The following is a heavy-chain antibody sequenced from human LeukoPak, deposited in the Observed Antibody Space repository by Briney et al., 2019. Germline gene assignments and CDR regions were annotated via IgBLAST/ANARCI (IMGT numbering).Heavy chain of an antibody. CDR3: ARVYSAGAAEIDS. V-gene: IGHV3-33*01. Sequence: GGSLRLSCAASGFIFSNYGMHWVRQAPGKGLEWVAVIWYDGSKKYYADSVKGRFTISRDDSKNTLYLQMNSLRAEDTAVYNGARVYSAGAAEIDSSGQGTLGTVSS. J-gene: IGHJ4*02. D-gene: IGHD6-13*01. CDR2: IWYDGSKK. CDR1: GFIFSNYG.